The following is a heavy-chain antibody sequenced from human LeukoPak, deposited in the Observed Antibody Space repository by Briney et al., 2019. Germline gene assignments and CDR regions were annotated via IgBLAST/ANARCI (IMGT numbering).Heavy chain of an antibody. CDR3: AKDNDYDFWSGSNWFDP. J-gene: IGHJ5*02. D-gene: IGHD3-3*01. V-gene: IGHV3-23*01. Sequence: TGGSLRLSCAASGFTFSSYAMSWVRQAPGKGLEWVSGLSGGGISAYYADSVKGRFTISRDNSNNTLYLQMNSLRAEDTALYYCAKDNDYDFWSGSNWFDPWGQGTLVTVSS. CDR2: LSGGGISA. CDR1: GFTFSSYA.